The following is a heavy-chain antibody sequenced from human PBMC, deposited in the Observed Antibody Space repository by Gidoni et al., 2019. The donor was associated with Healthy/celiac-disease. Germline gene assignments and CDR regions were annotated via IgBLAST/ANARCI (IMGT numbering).Heavy chain of an antibody. Sequence: QVQLQESGPGLVKPSQTLSLTCTVSGGSISSGGYYWRWIRQHPGKGLEWIGYIYYSGSTYYNPSLKSRVTISVDTSKNQFSLKLSSVTAADTAVYYCANLKRYDSSGYYYEQYYFDYWGQGTLVTVSS. V-gene: IGHV4-31*03. CDR2: IYYSGST. D-gene: IGHD3-22*01. CDR1: GGSISSGGYY. J-gene: IGHJ4*02. CDR3: ANLKRYDSSGYYYEQYYFDY.